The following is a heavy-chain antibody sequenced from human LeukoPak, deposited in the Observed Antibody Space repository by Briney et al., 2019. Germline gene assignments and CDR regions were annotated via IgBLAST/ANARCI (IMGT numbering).Heavy chain of an antibody. CDR1: GGTFSSYA. D-gene: IGHD6-13*01. CDR2: IIPIFGTA. V-gene: IGHV1-69*13. J-gene: IGHJ4*02. CDR3: ARDFWAGGVDSSSPPDY. Sequence: SVKVSCKASGGTFSSYAISWVRQAPGQGLEWMGGIIPIFGTANYAQKFQGRVTITADESTSTAYMELSSLRSEDTAVYYCARDFWAGGVDSSSPPDYWGQGTLVTVSS.